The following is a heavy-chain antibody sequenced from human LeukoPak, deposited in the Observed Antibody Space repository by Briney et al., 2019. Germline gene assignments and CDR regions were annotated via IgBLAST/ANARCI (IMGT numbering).Heavy chain of an antibody. D-gene: IGHD3-3*01. CDR2: IKQDGSEK. V-gene: IGHV3-7*01. J-gene: IGHJ4*02. CDR1: GFTFSSYA. CDR3: ARDSHYYDFWSGYQKGDFDY. Sequence: GGSLRLSCAASGFTFSSYAMSWVRQAPGKGLEWVANIKQDGSEKYYVDSVKGRFTISRDNAKNSLYLQMNSLRAEDTAVYYCARDSHYYDFWSGYQKGDFDYWGQGTLVTVSS.